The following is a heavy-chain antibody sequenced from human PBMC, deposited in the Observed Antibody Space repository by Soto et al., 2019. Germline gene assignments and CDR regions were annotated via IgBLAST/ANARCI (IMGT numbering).Heavy chain of an antibody. J-gene: IGHJ5*02. CDR3: ARDFSPIWFGEFNNWFDP. D-gene: IGHD3-10*01. V-gene: IGHV1-3*01. Sequence: GASVKVSCKASGYTITSYAMRWVRQAPGQRLEWMGWINAGNSDTTYSQKFQGRVTITSDTSTSTAYMELRSLRSDDTAVYYCARDFSPIWFGEFNNWFDPWGQGTLVTVSS. CDR2: INAGNSDT. CDR1: GYTITSYA.